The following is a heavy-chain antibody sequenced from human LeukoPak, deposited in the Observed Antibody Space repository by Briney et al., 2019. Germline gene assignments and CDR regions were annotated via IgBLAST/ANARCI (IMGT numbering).Heavy chain of an antibody. D-gene: IGHD2-15*01. Sequence: GGSLRLSCAASGFTFSNYWMNWVRQAPGTGLEWVANIRQDGNEKFYVDSVKGRFTISRDNAKNALYLQMNSLRAEDTAVYYCARAGCSGGRCYAALLEFWGQGTLVTVSS. J-gene: IGHJ4*02. CDR3: ARAGCSGGRCYAALLEF. V-gene: IGHV3-7*05. CDR1: GFTFSNYW. CDR2: IRQDGNEK.